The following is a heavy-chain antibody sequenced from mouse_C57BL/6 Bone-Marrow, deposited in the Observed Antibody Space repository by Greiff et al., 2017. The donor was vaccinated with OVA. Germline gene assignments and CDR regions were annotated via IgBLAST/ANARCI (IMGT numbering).Heavy chain of an antibody. Sequence: ESGPGLVKPSQSLSLTCSVTGYSITSGYYWNWIRQFPGNKLEWMGYISYDGSNNYNPSLKNRISITRDTSKNQFFLKLNSVTTEDTATYYCALRGGAMDYWGQGTSVTVSS. CDR3: ALRGGAMDY. CDR2: ISYDGSN. V-gene: IGHV3-6*01. J-gene: IGHJ4*01. CDR1: GYSITSGYY.